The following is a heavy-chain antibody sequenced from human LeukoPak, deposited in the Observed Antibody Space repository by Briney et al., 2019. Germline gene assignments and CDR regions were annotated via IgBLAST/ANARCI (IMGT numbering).Heavy chain of an antibody. J-gene: IGHJ4*02. CDR2: IYSGGST. V-gene: IGHV3-66*01. Sequence: GGSLRLSCVASGFSFSSSHMSWVRQAPGKGLEWVSVIYSGGSTYYADSVKGRFTISRDNSKNTLYLQMNSLRAEDTAVYYCARDLAHCSGGSCWVDYWGQGTLVTVSS. CDR1: GFSFSSSH. CDR3: ARDLAHCSGGSCWVDY. D-gene: IGHD2-15*01.